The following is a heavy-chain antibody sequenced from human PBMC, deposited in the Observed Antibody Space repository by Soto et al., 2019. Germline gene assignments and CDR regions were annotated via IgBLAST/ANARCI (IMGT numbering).Heavy chain of an antibody. CDR3: AHSLAASNYGDDEPINSFAY. J-gene: IGHJ4*02. V-gene: IGHV2-5*02. CDR2: IYWDDDK. D-gene: IGHD4-17*01. Sequence: QITLKESGPTLVKPTQTLTLTCTFSGFSLSTSGVGVGWIRQPPGKALEWLALIYWDDDKRYSPSLKSRLTLTTDTSKNPVALTMTNMDPVDTATYSCAHSLAASNYGDDEPINSFAYWGQGTLVTVSS. CDR1: GFSLSTSGVG.